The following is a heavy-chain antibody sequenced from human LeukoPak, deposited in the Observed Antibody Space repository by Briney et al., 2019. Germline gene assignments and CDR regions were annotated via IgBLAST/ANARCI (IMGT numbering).Heavy chain of an antibody. Sequence: GASVKVSCKASGYTFTSYGISWVRQAPGQGLEWMGWISAYNGNTNYAQKLQGRVTMTTDTSTSTAYMELRSLRSDDTAVYYCARENYYDSSGHGGDYWGQGTLVTVSS. J-gene: IGHJ4*02. D-gene: IGHD3-22*01. CDR3: ARENYYDSSGHGGDY. CDR2: ISAYNGNT. CDR1: GYTFTSYG. V-gene: IGHV1-18*01.